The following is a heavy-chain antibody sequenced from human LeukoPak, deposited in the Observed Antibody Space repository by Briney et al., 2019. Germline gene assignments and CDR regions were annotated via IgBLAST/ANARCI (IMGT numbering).Heavy chain of an antibody. V-gene: IGHV4-39*07. CDR3: ARVQDILTGSQAFDI. J-gene: IGHJ3*02. D-gene: IGHD3-9*01. CDR2: IYYSGST. Sequence: PSETLSLTCTVSGGSISSSSYYWGWIRQPPGKGLEWIGSIYYSGSTYYNPSLKSRVTISVDTSKNQFSLKLSSVTAADTAVYYCARVQDILTGSQAFDIWGQGTMVTVSS. CDR1: GGSISSSSYY.